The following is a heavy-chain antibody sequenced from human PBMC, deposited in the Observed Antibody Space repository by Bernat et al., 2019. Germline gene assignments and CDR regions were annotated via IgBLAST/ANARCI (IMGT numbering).Heavy chain of an antibody. Sequence: EVQLVESGGGVVQPGGSLRLSCAASGFTFDDYAMHWVRQAPGKGLEWVSLISGDGGSTNYADSVKGRFTSSRDNSKNSLYLQMNSLRTEDTALYYCALRGGATFDYWGQGTLVTVSS. V-gene: IGHV3-43*02. CDR2: ISGDGGST. D-gene: IGHD3-16*01. CDR3: ALRGGATFDY. CDR1: GFTFDDYA. J-gene: IGHJ4*02.